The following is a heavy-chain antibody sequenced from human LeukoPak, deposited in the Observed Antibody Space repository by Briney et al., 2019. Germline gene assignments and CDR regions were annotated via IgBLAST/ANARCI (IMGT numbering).Heavy chain of an antibody. V-gene: IGHV1-2*02. Sequence: GASVKVSCKASGYTFTGYYMHWVRQAPGQGVEWMGWINPNSGGTNYAQKFQGRVTMTRDTSISTAYMELSRLRSDDTAVYYCASLPGSGSYYNGGGDYWGQGTLVTVSS. CDR3: ASLPGSGSYYNGGGDY. CDR1: GYTFTGYY. J-gene: IGHJ4*02. CDR2: INPNSGGT. D-gene: IGHD3-10*01.